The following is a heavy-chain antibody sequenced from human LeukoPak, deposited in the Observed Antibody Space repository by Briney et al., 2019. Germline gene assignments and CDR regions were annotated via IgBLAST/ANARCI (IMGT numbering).Heavy chain of an antibody. CDR1: GYTFTNYG. J-gene: IGHJ3*02. CDR2: ISAYNGNT. V-gene: IGHV1-18*01. D-gene: IGHD1-26*01. Sequence: ASVKVSCKASGYTFTNYGISWVRQAPGQGLEWMGWISAYNGNTNIAQKLQARVTMTTDTSTSTAYMELRSLRSDDTAVYYCARDGELYSRSKGLFDIWGQGTLVTVSS. CDR3: ARDGELYSRSKGLFDI.